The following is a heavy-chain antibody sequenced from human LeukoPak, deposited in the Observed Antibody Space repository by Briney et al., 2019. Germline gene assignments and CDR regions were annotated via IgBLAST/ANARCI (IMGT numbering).Heavy chain of an antibody. Sequence: GGSLRVSCAASGFTFSSYAMSWVRQAPGKGLEWVSTISSSGGSTYYADSVKGRFTISRDNSENTVYLQMNSLRAEDTALYYCAKLNYYGSYWGQGTLVTVSS. CDR3: AKLNYYGSY. CDR2: ISSSGGST. D-gene: IGHD3-10*01. CDR1: GFTFSSYA. V-gene: IGHV3-23*01. J-gene: IGHJ4*02.